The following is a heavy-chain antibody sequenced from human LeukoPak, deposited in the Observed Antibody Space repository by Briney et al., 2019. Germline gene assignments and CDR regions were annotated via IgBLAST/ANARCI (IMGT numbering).Heavy chain of an antibody. CDR2: ISGSGGST. J-gene: IGHJ6*02. D-gene: IGHD3-9*01. CDR1: GFTFSSYA. Sequence: TGRSLRLSCAASGFTFSSYAMHWVRQAPGKGLEWVSDISGSGGSTYYADSVKGRFTISRDNSKNTLYLQMNSLRAEDTAVYYCAKGTRPKFDILTGYYSNYYYYYGMDVWGQGTTVTVSS. V-gene: IGHV3-23*01. CDR3: AKGTRPKFDILTGYYSNYYYYYGMDV.